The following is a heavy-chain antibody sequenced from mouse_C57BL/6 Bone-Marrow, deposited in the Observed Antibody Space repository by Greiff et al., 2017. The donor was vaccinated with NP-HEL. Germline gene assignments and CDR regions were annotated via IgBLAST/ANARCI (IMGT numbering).Heavy chain of an antibody. CDR2: INPNNGGT. D-gene: IGHD2-1*01. CDR3: ARGRTYGNFIDWAMDY. J-gene: IGHJ4*01. Sequence: EVQLQQSGPELVKPGASVKISCKASGYTFTDYYMNWVKQSHGKSLEWIGDINPNNGGTSYNQKFKGKATLTVDKSSSTAYMELRSLTSEDSAVYYCARGRTYGNFIDWAMDYWGQGTSVTVSS. V-gene: IGHV1-26*01. CDR1: GYTFTDYY.